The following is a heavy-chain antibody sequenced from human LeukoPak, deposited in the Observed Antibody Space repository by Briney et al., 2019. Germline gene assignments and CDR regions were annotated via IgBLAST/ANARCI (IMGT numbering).Heavy chain of an antibody. CDR2: ITTSGSTT. D-gene: IGHD3-9*01. J-gene: IGHJ4*02. CDR3: ARDVDSYYDILTGTIDY. Sequence: GGSLRLSCAASGFRFSDYYMSWIRQAPGKGLEWLSYITTSGSTTYYADSVKGRFTISRDNAKNSLYLQLNSLRAEDTAVYYCARDVDSYYDILTGTIDYWGQGTLVTVSS. CDR1: GFRFSDYY. V-gene: IGHV3-11*04.